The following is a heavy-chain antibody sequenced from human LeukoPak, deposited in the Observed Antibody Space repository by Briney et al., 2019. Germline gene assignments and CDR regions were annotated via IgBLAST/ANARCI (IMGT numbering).Heavy chain of an antibody. CDR2: INPNSGGT. J-gene: IGHJ6*02. D-gene: IGHD3-22*01. V-gene: IGHV1-2*02. CDR1: GYTFTGYY. CDR3: ARTSVEVGQNYYGMDV. Sequence: GASVKVSCKASGYTFTGYYMHWGRQAPGQGLEYIGWINPNSGGTKSAQKFQGRVTMTRDTSISTGYMELSGLASDDAAVYYCARTSVEVGQNYYGMDVWGQGTTVTVSS.